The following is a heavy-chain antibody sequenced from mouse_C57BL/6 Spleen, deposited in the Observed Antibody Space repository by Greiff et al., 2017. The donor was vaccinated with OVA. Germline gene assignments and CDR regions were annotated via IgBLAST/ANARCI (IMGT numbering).Heavy chain of an antibody. D-gene: IGHD4-1*01. J-gene: IGHJ4*01. CDR1: GFTFSDYY. CDR3: ARLGFSYAMDY. V-gene: IGHV5-16*01. Sequence: EVKLVESEGGLVQPGRSMKLSCTASGFTFSDYYMAWVRQVPEKGLEWVANINYDGSSTYYLDSLKSRFIISRDNAKNILYLQMSSLKSEDTATYYCARLGFSYAMDYWGQGTSVTVSS. CDR2: INYDGSST.